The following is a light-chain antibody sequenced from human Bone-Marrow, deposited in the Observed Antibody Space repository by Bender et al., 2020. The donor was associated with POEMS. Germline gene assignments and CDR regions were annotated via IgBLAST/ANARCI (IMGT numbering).Light chain of an antibody. V-gene: IGLV2-8*01. CDR3: AAWDDSLNGHWV. CDR1: SSDVGRYDY. CDR2: EVT. J-gene: IGLJ3*02. Sequence: QSALTQPPSASGSPGQSVTISCTGTSSDVGRYDYVSWYQQHPGKAPKLLIFEVTKRPSEVPDRFSGSKSGNTASLTVSGLQAEDEADYYCAAWDDSLNGHWVIGGGTKLTVL.